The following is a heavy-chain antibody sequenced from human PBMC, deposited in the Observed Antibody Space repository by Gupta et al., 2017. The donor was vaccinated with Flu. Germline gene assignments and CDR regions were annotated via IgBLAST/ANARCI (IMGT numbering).Heavy chain of an antibody. J-gene: IGHJ5*02. CDR3: ARGLTIFGVGNWFDP. D-gene: IGHD3-3*01. V-gene: IGHV1-69*01. CDR2: IIPIFGTA. Sequence: QVQLLQSGAEVKKPGSSVTVSCKASGGTFSSSAITWVRQAPGQGLEWMGGIIPIFGTANYAQKFQGRVTITADESTSTAYMELSSLRSEDTAVYYCARGLTIFGVGNWFDPWGQGTLVTVSS. CDR1: GGTFSSSA.